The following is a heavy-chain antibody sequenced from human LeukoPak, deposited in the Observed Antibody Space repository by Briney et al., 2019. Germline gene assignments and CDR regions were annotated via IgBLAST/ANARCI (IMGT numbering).Heavy chain of an antibody. Sequence: PSETLSLTCTVSGYSISSGYYWGWIRQPPGKGLEWIGEINHSGSTNYNPSLKSRVTISVDTSKNQFSLKLSSVTAADTAAYYCARLYRRRGVDYWGQGTLVTVSS. D-gene: IGHD3-16*01. J-gene: IGHJ4*02. V-gene: IGHV4-38-2*02. CDR2: INHSGST. CDR1: GYSISSGYY. CDR3: ARLYRRRGVDY.